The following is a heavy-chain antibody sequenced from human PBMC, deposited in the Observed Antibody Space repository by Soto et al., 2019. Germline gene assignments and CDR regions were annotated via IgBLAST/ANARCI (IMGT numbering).Heavy chain of an antibody. V-gene: IGHV3-21*01. CDR3: ARGFDYGDNYNDAFDI. J-gene: IGHJ3*02. CDR1: GFTFSSYS. Sequence: GGSLRLSCAASGFTFSSYSMNWVRQAPGKGLEWVSSISSSSSYIYYADSVKGRFTISRDNAKNSLYLQMNSLRAEDTAVYYCARGFDYGDNYNDAFDIWGQGTMVTVSS. D-gene: IGHD4-17*01. CDR2: ISSSSSYI.